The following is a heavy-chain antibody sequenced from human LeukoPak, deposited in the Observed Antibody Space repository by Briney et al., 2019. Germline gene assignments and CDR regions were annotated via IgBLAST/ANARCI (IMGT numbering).Heavy chain of an antibody. D-gene: IGHD6-19*01. Sequence: QTLSLTCAISGDSVSSNSAAWHWIRQSPSRGLEWLGRTYYRSKWYNDYAVSVKGRITINPDTSKNQFSLHLNSVTPEDTAVYYCVRVAVSGTDWLDPWGQGTPVTVSS. V-gene: IGHV6-1*01. J-gene: IGHJ5*02. CDR3: VRVAVSGTDWLDP. CDR1: GDSVSSNSAA. CDR2: TYYRSKWYN.